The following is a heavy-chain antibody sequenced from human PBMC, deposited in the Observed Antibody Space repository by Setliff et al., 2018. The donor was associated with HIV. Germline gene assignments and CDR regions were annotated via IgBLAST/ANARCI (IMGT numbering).Heavy chain of an antibody. J-gene: IGHJ3*02. V-gene: IGHV1-18*01. D-gene: IGHD6-19*01. Sequence: ASVKVSCKASGYTFTGYGISWVRQAPGQGLEWMGWISAYNGNTNYAQKLQGRVTLTTDTSTSTTYMELRSLRSDDTAMYYCARDREKWLMEDAFDIWGQGTLVTVSS. CDR2: ISAYNGNT. CDR1: GYTFTGYG. CDR3: ARDREKWLMEDAFDI.